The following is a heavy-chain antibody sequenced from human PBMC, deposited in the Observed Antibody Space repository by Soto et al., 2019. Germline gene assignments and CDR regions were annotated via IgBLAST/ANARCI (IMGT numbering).Heavy chain of an antibody. CDR1: GFTFSSYA. CDR2: ISGSGGST. J-gene: IGHJ4*02. Sequence: EVQLLESGGGLVQPGGSLRLSCAASGFTFSSYAMSWVRQAPGKGLEWVSAISGSGGSTYYADSVKGRFTISRDNSKNTLYLQMNSLRAEYTAVYYCAKDGQPGSSGWYTVVYYFDYWGQGTLVTVSS. D-gene: IGHD6-19*01. V-gene: IGHV3-23*01. CDR3: AKDGQPGSSGWYTVVYYFDY.